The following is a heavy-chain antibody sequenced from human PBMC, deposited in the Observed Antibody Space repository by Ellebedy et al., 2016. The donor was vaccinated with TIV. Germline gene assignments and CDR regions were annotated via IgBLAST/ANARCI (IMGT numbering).Heavy chain of an antibody. J-gene: IGHJ6*02. CDR1: GFTFNNYA. D-gene: IGHD3-22*01. V-gene: IGHV3-9*01. Sequence: PGGSLRLSCAASGFTFNNYAMHWVRQAPGKGLEWVSGISWRSDSIAYADSVKGRFTISRDNAKNSLYLQMNSLRAEDTALYYCAKDRGMIVVSGGMDVWGQGTTVTVSS. CDR2: ISWRSDSI. CDR3: AKDRGMIVVSGGMDV.